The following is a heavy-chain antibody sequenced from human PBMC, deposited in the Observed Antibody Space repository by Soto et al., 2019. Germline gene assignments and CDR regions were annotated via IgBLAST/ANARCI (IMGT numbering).Heavy chain of an antibody. J-gene: IGHJ4*02. V-gene: IGHV3-30*18. CDR2: MSYDGNNQ. D-gene: IGHD3-16*02. CDR1: GFTFSSYA. CDR3: AKALGELSPESFDY. Sequence: QVQLVESGGGVVQPGRSLRLSCAASGFTFSSYAMHWVRQAPGKGLEWLAIMSYDGNNQYYADSVKGRFTISRDNFKNPLYLQMNSLRAEDTAVYYCAKALGELSPESFDYWGQGILVTVSS.